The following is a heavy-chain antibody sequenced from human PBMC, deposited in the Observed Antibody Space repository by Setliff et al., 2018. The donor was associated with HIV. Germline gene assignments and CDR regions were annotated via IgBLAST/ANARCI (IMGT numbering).Heavy chain of an antibody. CDR1: GGFASRSSYY. J-gene: IGHJ4*02. CDR3: VRMEATRPPRGLDY. Sequence: SETLSLTCTVSGGFASRSSYYWDWIRQPRGKRLEWIGTIYYNGDTQYNPSFKSRVIMSVDTSKNQFSLRLISVTAADTAVYYCVRMEATRPPRGLDYWGPGTLVTVSS. V-gene: IGHV4-39*01. CDR2: IYYNGDT. D-gene: IGHD6-6*01.